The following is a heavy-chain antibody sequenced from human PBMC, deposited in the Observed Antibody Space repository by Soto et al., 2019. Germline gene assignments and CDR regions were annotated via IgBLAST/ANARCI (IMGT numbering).Heavy chain of an antibody. D-gene: IGHD6-13*01. Sequence: QVQLVQSGAEVKKPGSSVKVSCKAFGGTFSSYAISWVRQAPGQGLEWMGGIIPIFGTANYAQKFQGRVTITADESTSTAYMELSSLRSEDTAVYYCATINRYSSSWRYYYYGMDVWGQGTTVTVSS. V-gene: IGHV1-69*01. J-gene: IGHJ6*02. CDR1: GGTFSSYA. CDR3: ATINRYSSSWRYYYYGMDV. CDR2: IIPIFGTA.